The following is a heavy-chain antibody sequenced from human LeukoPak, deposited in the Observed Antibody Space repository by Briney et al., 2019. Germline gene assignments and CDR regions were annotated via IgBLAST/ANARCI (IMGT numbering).Heavy chain of an antibody. CDR1: GGSISSGGYC. Sequence: SETLSLTCTVSGGSISSGGYCWSWIRQHPGKGLEWIGYISYSGSAYYNPSLKSRVTISVDTSKNQFSLKLSSVTAADTAVYYCARDLFGGAIDYWGQGTLVTVSS. D-gene: IGHD3-10*01. CDR2: ISYSGSA. V-gene: IGHV4-31*03. J-gene: IGHJ4*02. CDR3: ARDLFGGAIDY.